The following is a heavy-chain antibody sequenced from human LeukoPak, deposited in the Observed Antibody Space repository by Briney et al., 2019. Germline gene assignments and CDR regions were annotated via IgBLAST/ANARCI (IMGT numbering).Heavy chain of an antibody. CDR2: INHSGST. D-gene: IGHD5-12*01. J-gene: IGHJ5*02. CDR3: ARVPVGTTGYPEGSFDP. V-gene: IGHV4-34*01. CDR1: GGSFSGYY. Sequence: SETLSLTCAVHGGSFSGYYWSWIRQPPGKGLEWIGEINHSGSTNYNPSLKSRVTISVDTSKNQFSLKLSSVTAADTAVYYCARVPVGTTGYPEGSFDPWGQGTLVTVSS.